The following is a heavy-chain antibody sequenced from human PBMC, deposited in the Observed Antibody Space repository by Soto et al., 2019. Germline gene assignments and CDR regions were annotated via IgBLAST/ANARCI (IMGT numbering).Heavy chain of an antibody. CDR1: GFTFSSYG. CDR3: VKDRYVDY. Sequence: PGGSLRLSCAASGFTFSSYGMHWVRQAPGKGLEYVASISSEGASTYYADSVKGRFIISRDNSKNTLYLQMSSLRDEDTAIYYCVKDRYVDYWGQGILVTVSS. V-gene: IGHV3-64D*06. CDR2: ISSEGAST. J-gene: IGHJ4*02.